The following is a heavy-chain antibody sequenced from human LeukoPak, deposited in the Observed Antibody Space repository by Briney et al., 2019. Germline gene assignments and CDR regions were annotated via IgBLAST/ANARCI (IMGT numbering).Heavy chain of an antibody. CDR2: IYPGDSDT. J-gene: IGHJ4*02. CDR3: ARCHRMGYYDSSGSGFDY. D-gene: IGHD3-22*01. CDR1: GYSYTSYW. Sequence: GESLKISCKGSGYSYTSYWIGWVRQMPGKGLEWMGIIYPGDSDTRYSPSFQGQVTISADKSISTAYLQWSSLKASDTAMYYCARCHRMGYYDSSGSGFDYWGQGTLVTVSS. V-gene: IGHV5-51*01.